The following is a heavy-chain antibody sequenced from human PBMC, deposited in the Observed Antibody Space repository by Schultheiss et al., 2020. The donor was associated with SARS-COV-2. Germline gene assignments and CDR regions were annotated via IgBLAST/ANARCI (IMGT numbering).Heavy chain of an antibody. CDR1: GGSISSYY. CDR2: INHSGST. CDR3: ARGPPTVTTPDY. J-gene: IGHJ4*02. Sequence: SETLSLTCTVSGGSISSYYWSWIRQPPGKGLEWIGEINHSGSTNYNPSLKSRVTISVDTSKNQFSLKLSSVTAADTAVYYCARGPPTVTTPDYWGQGTLVTVSS. V-gene: IGHV4-34*01. D-gene: IGHD4-17*01.